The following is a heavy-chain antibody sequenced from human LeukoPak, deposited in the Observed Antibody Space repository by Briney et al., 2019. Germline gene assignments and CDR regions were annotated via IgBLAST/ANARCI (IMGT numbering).Heavy chain of an antibody. J-gene: IGHJ4*02. D-gene: IGHD5-12*01. CDR1: GFTFSSYG. Sequence: GGSLRLSCAASGFTFSSYGMSWVRQAPGKGLEWVSAISGSGGSTYYADSVKGRFTISRDNSKNTLYLQMNSLRAEDTAVYYCAKDPRIVATPPALDYWGQGTLVTVSS. CDR2: ISGSGGST. V-gene: IGHV3-23*01. CDR3: AKDPRIVATPPALDY.